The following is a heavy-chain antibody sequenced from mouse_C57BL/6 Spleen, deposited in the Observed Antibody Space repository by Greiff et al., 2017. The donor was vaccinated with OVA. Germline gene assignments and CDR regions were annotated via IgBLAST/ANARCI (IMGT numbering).Heavy chain of an antibody. V-gene: IGHV1-9*01. D-gene: IGHD1-1*01. CDR1: GYTFTGYW. Sequence: QVQLKESGAELMKPGASVKLSCKATGYTFTGYWIEWVKQRPGHGLEWIGEILPGSGSTNYNEKFKGKATFTADTSSNTAYMQLSSLTTEDSAIYYCARWKFITTVVDGDYFDYWGQGTTLTVSS. CDR3: ARWKFITTVVDGDYFDY. J-gene: IGHJ2*01. CDR2: ILPGSGST.